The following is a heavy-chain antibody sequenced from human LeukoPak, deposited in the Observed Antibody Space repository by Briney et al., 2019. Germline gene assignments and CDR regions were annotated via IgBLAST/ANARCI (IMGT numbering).Heavy chain of an antibody. CDR3: ARSEGYGSGSYQYYFDY. CDR1: GGSFSGYY. Sequence: SETLSLTCAVYGGSFSGYYWSWIRQPPGKGLEWIGEINHSGSTNYNPSLKSRVTISVDTSKNQFSLKLSSVTAADTAVYYCARSEGYGSGSYQYYFDYWGQGTLVTVSS. CDR2: INHSGST. D-gene: IGHD3-10*01. J-gene: IGHJ4*02. V-gene: IGHV4-34*01.